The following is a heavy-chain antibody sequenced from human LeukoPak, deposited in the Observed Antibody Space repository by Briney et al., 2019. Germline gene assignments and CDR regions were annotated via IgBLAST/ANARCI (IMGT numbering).Heavy chain of an antibody. CDR3: ARVRYRLAETYIDY. CDR2: ISSNGGST. Sequence: GGSLRLSCAASGFTFSRYAMHWVRQAPGKGLEYVSAISSNGGSTYYANYVKGRFTISRDNSKNTLYLQMGSLRAEDMAVYYCARVRYRLAETYIDYWGQGTLVTVSS. CDR1: GFTFSRYA. J-gene: IGHJ4*02. D-gene: IGHD3-16*01. V-gene: IGHV3-64*01.